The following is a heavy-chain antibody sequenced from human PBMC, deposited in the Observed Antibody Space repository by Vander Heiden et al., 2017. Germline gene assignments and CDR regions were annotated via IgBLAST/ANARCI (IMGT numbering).Heavy chain of an antibody. J-gene: IGHJ5*02. V-gene: IGHV3-11*01. Sequence: QVQLVESGGGLVKPGGSLRLLCAASGFTCRAYYMSWIRQAPGKGLEWVSYISSSGSTIYYADSVKGRVTISRDNAKNSRYLQMNSLRAEDTAVYYCARDLLGIAGAGLNWFDPWGQGTLVTVSS. CDR3: ARDLLGIAGAGLNWFDP. CDR2: ISSSGSTI. CDR1: GFTCRAYY. D-gene: IGHD6-19*01.